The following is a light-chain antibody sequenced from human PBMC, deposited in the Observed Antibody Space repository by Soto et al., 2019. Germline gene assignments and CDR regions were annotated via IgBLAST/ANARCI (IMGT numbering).Light chain of an antibody. J-gene: IGKJ4*01. CDR2: DAS. Sequence: EIKRSQAPSTLSASLGDGVTITCRASQSASTWLAWYQQKAGKAPKLLIYDASILQSGVPSRFSGSGSGTEFTLSISSLQPDDSATYYCQQYDSYPLTFGGGSIV. CDR1: QSASTW. V-gene: IGKV1-5*01. CDR3: QQYDSYPLT.